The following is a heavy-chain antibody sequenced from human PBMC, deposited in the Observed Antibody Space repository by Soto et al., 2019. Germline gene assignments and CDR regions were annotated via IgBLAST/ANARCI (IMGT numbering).Heavy chain of an antibody. CDR2: ISYDGSNK. CDR3: ARDLNPYCSGGSCYFQLSGY. D-gene: IGHD2-15*01. Sequence: QVQLVESGGGVVQPGRSLRLSCAASGFTFSSYAMHWVRQAPGKGLEWVAVISYDGSNKYYADSVKGRFTISRDNSKNTLYMQMNSLRAEDTAVYYCARDLNPYCSGGSCYFQLSGYWGQGTLVTVSS. J-gene: IGHJ4*02. CDR1: GFTFSSYA. V-gene: IGHV3-30-3*01.